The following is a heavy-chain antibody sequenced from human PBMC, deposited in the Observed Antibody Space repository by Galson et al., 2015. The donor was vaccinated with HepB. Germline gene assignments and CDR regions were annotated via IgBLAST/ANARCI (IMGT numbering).Heavy chain of an antibody. CDR2: IHYSGNS. V-gene: IGHV4-31*11. CDR3: ARRTHGSSLLFDS. D-gene: IGHD6-13*01. Sequence: TLSLTCAVSGGSISNSDYFWSWIRQYPGQGLEWIGYIHYSGNSYYNPSLQSRVTISVDTSKNQFSLKLTSVTAADTAVYYCARRTHGSSLLFDSWGQGTLVTVSS. J-gene: IGHJ4*02. CDR1: GGSISNSDYF.